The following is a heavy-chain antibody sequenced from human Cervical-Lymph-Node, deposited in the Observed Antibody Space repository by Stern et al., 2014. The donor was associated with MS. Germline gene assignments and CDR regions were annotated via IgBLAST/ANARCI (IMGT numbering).Heavy chain of an antibody. J-gene: IGHJ6*02. Sequence: EVQLVESGGGLVQPGGSLRLSCAASGFTFSNYWMHWVRQAPGKGLVWVSRINSDGSSTSYADSVKGRFTIYRDNAKNTLYLQMNSLRAEDTAVYYCARGRVSYYYGMDVWGQGTTVTVSS. V-gene: IGHV3-74*02. CDR2: INSDGSST. CDR3: ARGRVSYYYGMDV. D-gene: IGHD2-15*01. CDR1: GFTFSNYW.